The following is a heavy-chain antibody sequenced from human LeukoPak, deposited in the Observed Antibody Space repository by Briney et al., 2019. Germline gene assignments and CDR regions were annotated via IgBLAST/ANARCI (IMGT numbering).Heavy chain of an antibody. D-gene: IGHD4-17*01. CDR1: GGSISSGNYY. CDR3: VRGRGTAVTTGNWFDP. CDR2: IHYSGST. Sequence: SETLSLTCTVSGGSISSGNYYWNWIRQPPGKGLECIGYIHYSGSTYYNPSLKSRVTISVDTSKNQFSLKLSSVTAADTAVYYCVRGRGTAVTTGNWFDPRGQGTLVTVSS. V-gene: IGHV4-30-4*01. J-gene: IGHJ5*02.